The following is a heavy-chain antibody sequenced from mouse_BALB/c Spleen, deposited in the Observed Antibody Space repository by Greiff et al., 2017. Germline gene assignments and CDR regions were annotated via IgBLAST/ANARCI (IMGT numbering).Heavy chain of an antibody. CDR3: ARLRRPYAMDY. D-gene: IGHD2-12*01. CDR1: GYSFTGYN. Sequence: VQLKESGPELVKPGASVKISCKASGYSFTGYNMNWVKQSDGKSLEWIGNIDPYYGGTSYNQKFKGKATLTVDKSSSTAYMQLKSLTSEDSAVYYCARLRRPYAMDYWGQGTSVTVSS. J-gene: IGHJ4*01. V-gene: IGHV1S135*01. CDR2: IDPYYGGT.